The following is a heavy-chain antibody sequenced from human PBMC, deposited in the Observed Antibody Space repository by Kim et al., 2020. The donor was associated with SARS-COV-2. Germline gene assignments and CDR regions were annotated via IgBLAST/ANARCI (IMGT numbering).Heavy chain of an antibody. D-gene: IGHD5-18*01. J-gene: IGHJ4*02. CDR1: GYTFTSYG. CDR2: ISAYNGNT. Sequence: ASVKVSCKASGYTFTSYGISWVRQAPGQGLEWMGWISAYNGNTNYAQKLQGRVTMTTDTSTSTAYMELRSLRSDDTAVYYCARDQALPDIQLTDYWGQGTLVTVSS. CDR3: ARDQALPDIQLTDY. V-gene: IGHV1-18*01.